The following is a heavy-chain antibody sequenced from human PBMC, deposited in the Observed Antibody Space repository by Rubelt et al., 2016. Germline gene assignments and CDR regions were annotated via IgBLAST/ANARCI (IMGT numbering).Heavy chain of an antibody. CDR2: IYYSGST. D-gene: IGHD7-27*01. CDR3: ARQAASKWGNDNWFDP. CDR1: GGSISSSSYY. V-gene: IGHV4-39*01. Sequence: QLQLQESGPGLVKPSETLSLTCTVSGGSISSSSYYWGWIRQPPGKGLEWIGSIYYSGSTYYNPSPKSRVTISVDTSKNQFSLKLSSVTAADTAVYYCARQAASKWGNDNWFDPWGQGTLVTVSS. J-gene: IGHJ5*02.